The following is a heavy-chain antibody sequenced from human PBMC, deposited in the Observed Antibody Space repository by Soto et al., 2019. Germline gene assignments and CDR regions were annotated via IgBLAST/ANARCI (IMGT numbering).Heavy chain of an antibody. CDR2: IYDSGST. D-gene: IGHD3-22*01. CDR1: GGSISSYY. J-gene: IGHJ4*02. CDR3: ARGLADYYDSSGYPYFDY. Sequence: QVQLQESGPGLVKPSETLSLTCTVSGGSISSYYWSWIRQPPGKGLEWIGYIYDSGSTNYNPSLKSGVTIPVDTSKNQFSLKLSSVTAADTAVYYCARGLADYYDSSGYPYFDYWGQGTLVTVSS. V-gene: IGHV4-59*01.